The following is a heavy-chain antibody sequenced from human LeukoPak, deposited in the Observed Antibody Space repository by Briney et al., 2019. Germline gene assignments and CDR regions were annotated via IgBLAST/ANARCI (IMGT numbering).Heavy chain of an antibody. V-gene: IGHV1-18*01. Sequence: ASVKVSCKASGYTFTSYGISWVRQAPGQGLEWMGWISAYNGNTNYAQKLQGRGTMTTDTSTSTAYMELRSLRSDDTAVYYCARNPDTRSVILRYFDWSLNWFDPWGQGTLVTVSS. CDR3: ARNPDTRSVILRYFDWSLNWFDP. J-gene: IGHJ5*02. D-gene: IGHD3-9*01. CDR1: GYTFTSYG. CDR2: ISAYNGNT.